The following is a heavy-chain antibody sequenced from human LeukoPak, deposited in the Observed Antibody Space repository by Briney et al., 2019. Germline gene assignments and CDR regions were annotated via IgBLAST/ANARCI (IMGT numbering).Heavy chain of an antibody. CDR2: IYSGGST. V-gene: IGHV3-53*01. Sequence: GGSLRLSCAASGFTVSRNYMSWVRQAPGKGLEWVSIIYSGGSTNYADSVKGRFTISRDNSKNTLYLQMNSLRAEDTAVYYCARGLPPAVADPPLDYWGQGTLVIVSS. CDR1: GFTVSRNY. CDR3: ARGLPPAVADPPLDY. J-gene: IGHJ4*02. D-gene: IGHD6-19*01.